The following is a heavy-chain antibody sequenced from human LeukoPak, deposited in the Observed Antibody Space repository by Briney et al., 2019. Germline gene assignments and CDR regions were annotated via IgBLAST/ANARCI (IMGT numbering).Heavy chain of an antibody. V-gene: IGHV3-23*01. CDR3: ARERPLGGYFDY. CDR2: ISGSGGST. Sequence: SGGSLRLSCAASGFIFSSYAMSWVRQAPGKGLEWVSVISGSGGSTYYADSVKGRFTISRDNSKNTLFLQMNSLRAEDTAVYYCARERPLGGYFDYWGQGTLVTVSS. J-gene: IGHJ4*02. CDR1: GFIFSSYA. D-gene: IGHD3-10*01.